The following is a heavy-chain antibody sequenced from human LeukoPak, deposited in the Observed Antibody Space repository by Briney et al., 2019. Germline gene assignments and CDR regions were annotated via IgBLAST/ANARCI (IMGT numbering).Heavy chain of an antibody. CDR3: ARDLAGHFGGFYFDY. V-gene: IGHV4-39*07. CDR2: IYYSGST. D-gene: IGHD2-21*01. CDR1: GGSISSNNSY. J-gene: IGHJ4*02. Sequence: SETLSLTCTVSGGSISSNNSYWGWIRQPPGKGLEWIGTIYYSGSTYYNPSLKSRVTISLDTSKNQFSLKLSSVTAADTAVYYCARDLAGHFGGFYFDYWGQGTLVTVSS.